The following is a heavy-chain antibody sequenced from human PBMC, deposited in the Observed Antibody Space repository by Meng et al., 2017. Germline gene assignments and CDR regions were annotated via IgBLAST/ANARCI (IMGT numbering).Heavy chain of an antibody. D-gene: IGHD3-22*01. CDR3: ARLRAGSSGYYGMDV. CDR2: IYYGGST. V-gene: IGHV4-31*01. CDR1: GGSISSGGYY. Sequence: SETLSLTCTVSGGSISSGGYYWSWIRQHPGKGLEWIGYIYYGGSTYYNPSLKSLVTISVDTSKNQFSLKLSSVTAADTAVYYCARLRAGSSGYYGMDVWGQGTTVTVSS. J-gene: IGHJ6*02.